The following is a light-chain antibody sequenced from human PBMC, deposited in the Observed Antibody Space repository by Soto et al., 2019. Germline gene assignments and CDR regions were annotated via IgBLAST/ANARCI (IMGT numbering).Light chain of an antibody. CDR1: QSVSNY. V-gene: IGKV3-11*01. J-gene: IGKJ5*01. CDR2: DAS. CDR3: QQRSNWPPIT. Sequence: EMVLTQSPATLSLSPGERATLSCRASQSVSNYLAWYQQKPGQAPRLLIFDASNRATGIPARFSGSGSGTDFTLTISSLEPEDFAVYYCQQRSNWPPITFGQGTRLEIK.